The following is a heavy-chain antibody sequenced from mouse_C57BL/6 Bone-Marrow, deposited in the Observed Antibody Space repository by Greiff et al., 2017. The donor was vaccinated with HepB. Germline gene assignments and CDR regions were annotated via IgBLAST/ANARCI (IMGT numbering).Heavy chain of an antibody. J-gene: IGHJ2*01. CDR2: ISDGGSYT. Sequence: EVKVVESGGGLVKPGGSLKLSCAASGFTFSSYAMSWVRQTPEKRLEWVATISDGGSYTYYPDNVKGRFTISRDNAKNNLYLQMSHLKSEDTAMYYCARDQHYWGQGTTLTVSS. CDR3: ARDQHY. V-gene: IGHV5-4*01. CDR1: GFTFSSYA.